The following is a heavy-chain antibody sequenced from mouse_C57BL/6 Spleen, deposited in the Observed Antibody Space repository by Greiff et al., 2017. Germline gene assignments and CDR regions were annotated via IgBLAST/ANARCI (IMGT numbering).Heavy chain of an antibody. CDR2: IRSKSNNYAT. Sequence: EVKLVESGGGLVQPKGSLKLSCAASGFSFNTYAMNWVRQAPGKGLEWVARIRSKSNNYATYYADTVKDRFTISRDDSESMLYLQMSNLKTEDTAMYYCVRHEGAYAMDYWGQGTSVTVSS. CDR3: VRHEGAYAMDY. CDR1: GFSFNTYA. J-gene: IGHJ4*01. V-gene: IGHV10-1*01.